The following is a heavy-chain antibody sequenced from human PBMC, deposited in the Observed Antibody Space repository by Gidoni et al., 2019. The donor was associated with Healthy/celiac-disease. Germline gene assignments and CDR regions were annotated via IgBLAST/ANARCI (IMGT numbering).Heavy chain of an antibody. V-gene: IGHV1-2*06. CDR1: GYTFTGYY. CDR2: INPNSGGT. D-gene: IGHD3-10*01. CDR3: ARVGKYYYGSGTIGWFDP. Sequence: QVQLVQAGAEVKKPGASVKVSCNASGYTFTGYYMHWVRQAPGHGLEWMGRINPNSGGTNYAHKFQGRVTMTRDTSISTAYMELSRLRSDDTAVYYCARVGKYYYGSGTIGWFDPWGQGTLVTVSS. J-gene: IGHJ5*02.